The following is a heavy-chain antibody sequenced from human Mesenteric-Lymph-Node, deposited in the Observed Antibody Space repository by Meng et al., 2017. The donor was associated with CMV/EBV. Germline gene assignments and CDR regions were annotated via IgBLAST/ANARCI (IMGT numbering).Heavy chain of an antibody. CDR3: ARVQGRVGYFDY. V-gene: IGHV4-61*01. D-gene: IGHD1-26*01. Sequence: SGGSVSSGSYYWSWIRQPPGKGLELMGYVYFTGGTNYNPSLKSRVTISVDTSKNQFSLRLSSVTAADTAVYYCARVQGRVGYFDYWGQGTLVTVSS. J-gene: IGHJ4*02. CDR1: GGSVSSGSYY. CDR2: VYFTGGT.